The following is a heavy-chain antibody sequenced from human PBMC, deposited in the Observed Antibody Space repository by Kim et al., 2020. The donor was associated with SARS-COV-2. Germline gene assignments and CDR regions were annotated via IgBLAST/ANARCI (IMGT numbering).Heavy chain of an antibody. V-gene: IGHV3-21*04. J-gene: IGHJ6*02. Sequence: GGSLRLSCAASGFTFSSYSMNWVRQAPGKGLEWVSSISSSSSYIYYADSVKGRFTISRDNAKNSLYLQMNSLRAEDTAVYYCARGGYDILTGYGFWAEAYYYGMDVWGQGATVTVSS. D-gene: IGHD3-9*01. CDR2: ISSSSSYI. CDR1: GFTFSSYS. CDR3: ARGGYDILTGYGFWAEAYYYGMDV.